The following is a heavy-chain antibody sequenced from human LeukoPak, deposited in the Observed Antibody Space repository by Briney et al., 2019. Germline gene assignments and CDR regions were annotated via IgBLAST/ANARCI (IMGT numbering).Heavy chain of an antibody. D-gene: IGHD6-6*01. CDR3: ARGGNSSWDY. Sequence: GGSLRLSCAASGFVFSNYWMSWVRQARGKGLEWVANIKPDGTEKYYVDSLKGRFTISRDNAKNSLYLQMNSLRVEDTAVYYCARGGNSSWDYWGQGALVTVSS. CDR2: IKPDGTEK. V-gene: IGHV3-7*01. CDR1: GFVFSNYW. J-gene: IGHJ4*02.